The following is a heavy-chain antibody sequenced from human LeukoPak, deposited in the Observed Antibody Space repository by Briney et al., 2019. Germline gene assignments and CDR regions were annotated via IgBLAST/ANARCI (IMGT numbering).Heavy chain of an antibody. CDR1: EFIFSTYE. V-gene: IGHV3-64*01. Sequence: GGSLRLSCATSEFIFSTYEMHWVRQTPGRGLEYVSGISGNRLSSYYAISVKGRFTISRDNSKNTLYLQMGSLKTEDMAVYYCARSTEGTAHFDQWGQGTLVIVSS. CDR2: ISGNRLSS. CDR3: ARSTEGTAHFDQ. J-gene: IGHJ5*02. D-gene: IGHD1-7*01.